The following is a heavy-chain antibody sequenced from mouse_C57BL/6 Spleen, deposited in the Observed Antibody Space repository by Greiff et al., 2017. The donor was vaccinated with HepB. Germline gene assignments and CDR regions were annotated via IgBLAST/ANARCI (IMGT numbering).Heavy chain of an antibody. CDR3: ARSLPDYYAMDY. V-gene: IGHV1-18*01. CDR2: INPNNGGT. CDR1: GYTFTDYN. J-gene: IGHJ4*01. Sequence: EVKLMESGPELVKPGASVKIPCKASGYTFTDYNMDWVKQSHGKSLEWIGDINPNNGGTIYNQKFKGKATLTVDKSSSTAYMELRSLTSEDTAVYYCARSLPDYYAMDYWGQGTSVTVSS.